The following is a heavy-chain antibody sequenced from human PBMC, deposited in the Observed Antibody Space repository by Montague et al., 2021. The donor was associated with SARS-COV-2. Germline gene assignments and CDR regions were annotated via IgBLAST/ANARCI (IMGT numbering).Heavy chain of an antibody. Sequence: SETLSLTCGVYGGSFSDYFRAWIRQPPGKGLEWIGEINHSGSTDYNPSLKSHVTLSVDMSKNQFSLRVNSVTAADTAVYYSARGHRCTSVSCHPFDYWGQGTLVTVSS. CDR3: ARGHRCTSVSCHPFDY. CDR2: INHSGST. CDR1: GGSFSDYF. D-gene: IGHD2-2*01. J-gene: IGHJ4*02. V-gene: IGHV4-34*01.